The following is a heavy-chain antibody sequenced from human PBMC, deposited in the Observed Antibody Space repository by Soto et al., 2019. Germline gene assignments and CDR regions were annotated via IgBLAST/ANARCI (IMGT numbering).Heavy chain of an antibody. CDR2: IYYSGST. J-gene: IGHJ4*02. CDR1: GGSISSYY. Sequence: SETLSLTCTVSGGSISSYYWSWIRQPPGKGLEWIGYIYYSGSTNYNPSLKSRVTISIDTSKNQFSLKLSSVTAADTAVYYCAREYSSSALIDYWGQGTLVTVSS. CDR3: AREYSSSALIDY. V-gene: IGHV4-59*01. D-gene: IGHD6-6*01.